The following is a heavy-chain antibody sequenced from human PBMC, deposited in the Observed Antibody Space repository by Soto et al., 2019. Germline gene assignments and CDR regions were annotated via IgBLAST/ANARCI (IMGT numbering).Heavy chain of an antibody. Sequence: EVQLLESGGGLVQPGGSLRLSCVASGFTFSNYAMSWVRQAPGKGLEWVSAISSAGRTYYADSVKGRFTISRDNSKNTLYLLMNSLRAEDTAVHYCAKAESSYASGWYAYWGQGTLVTVSS. J-gene: IGHJ4*02. CDR3: AKAESSYASGWYAY. V-gene: IGHV3-23*01. D-gene: IGHD6-19*01. CDR2: ISSAGRT. CDR1: GFTFSNYA.